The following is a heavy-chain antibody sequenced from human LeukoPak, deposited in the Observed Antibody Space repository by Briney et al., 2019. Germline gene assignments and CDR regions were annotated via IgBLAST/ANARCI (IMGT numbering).Heavy chain of an antibody. V-gene: IGHV3-53*01. CDR1: GFTVSSNY. D-gene: IGHD3-10*01. CDR2: IYSGGST. J-gene: IGHJ6*02. Sequence: GGSLRLSCAASGFTVSSNYMSWVRQAPGKGLEWVSVIYSGGSTYYADSVKGRFTISRDNSKNTLYLQTNSLRAEDTAVYYCATGDYYYYGMDVWGQGTTVTVSS. CDR3: ATGDYYYYGMDV.